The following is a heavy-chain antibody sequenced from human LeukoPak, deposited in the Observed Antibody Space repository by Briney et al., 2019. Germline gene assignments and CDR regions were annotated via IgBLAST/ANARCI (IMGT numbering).Heavy chain of an antibody. CDR1: GYTFTSYD. Sequence: GASVKVSCKASGYTFTSYDINWVRQATGQGLEWMGWMNPNSGNTGYAQKFQGRVTMTRNTSISTAYMELSSLRSEDTAVYYCARGVLVYCSSTSCYQRFDPWGQGTLATVSS. D-gene: IGHD2-2*01. J-gene: IGHJ5*02. CDR2: MNPNSGNT. CDR3: ARGVLVYCSSTSCYQRFDP. V-gene: IGHV1-8*01.